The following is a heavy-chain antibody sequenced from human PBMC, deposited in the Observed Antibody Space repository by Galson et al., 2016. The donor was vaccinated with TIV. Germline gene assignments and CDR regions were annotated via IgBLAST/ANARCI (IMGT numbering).Heavy chain of an antibody. Sequence: SLRLSCAASGFTFSDYSMSWIRQAPGKGLEWISYISGSGITTYYADSVKGRFTISRDNAKNSLFLHMNSLRAEDTAVYYCATGLVPPAIDYWGHGILVTVSS. CDR1: GFTFSDYS. CDR3: ATGLVPPAIDY. J-gene: IGHJ4*01. CDR2: ISGSGITT. V-gene: IGHV3-11*01. D-gene: IGHD2-2*02.